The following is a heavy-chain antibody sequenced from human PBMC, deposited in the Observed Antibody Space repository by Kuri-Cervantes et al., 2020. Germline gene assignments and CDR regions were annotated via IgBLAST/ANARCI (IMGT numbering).Heavy chain of an antibody. CDR1: GFAFSNSA. Sequence: GGSLRLSCAASGFAFSNSAMSWVRQAPGKGLECVSVIYTGGNTFYADSVKGRFTISRDTSKNILYLQMNNLRVEDTAVYYCGAAGWMQLWGPDYWGQGALVTVSS. CDR2: IYTGGNT. V-gene: IGHV3-66*01. J-gene: IGHJ4*02. D-gene: IGHD5-18*01. CDR3: GAAGWMQLWGPDY.